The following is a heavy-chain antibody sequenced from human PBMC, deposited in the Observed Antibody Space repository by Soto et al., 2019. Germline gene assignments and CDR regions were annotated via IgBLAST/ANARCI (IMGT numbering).Heavy chain of an antibody. V-gene: IGHV2-5*02. J-gene: IGHJ4*02. CDR2: IYWDDAK. CDR3: AHKGGGDRILDY. CDR1: GFSLSTSGVG. D-gene: IGHD3-16*01. Sequence: QITLKESGPTLVKPTQTLTLTCTFSGFSLSTSGVGVGWIRQPPGKALEWLALIYWDDAKHYSPSLKSRLTITKDTSKNQVVLIMTNMDPVETATYYCAHKGGGDRILDYWGQGTLVTVSS.